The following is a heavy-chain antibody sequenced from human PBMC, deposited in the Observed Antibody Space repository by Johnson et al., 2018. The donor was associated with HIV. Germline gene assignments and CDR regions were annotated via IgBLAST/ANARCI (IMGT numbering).Heavy chain of an antibody. CDR3: VRDTPWDYYETSGYFPAPGAFDI. V-gene: IGHV3-30-3*01. D-gene: IGHD3-22*01. J-gene: IGHJ3*02. Sequence: QVQLVESGGGVVQPGRSLRLSCAASGFTFSSYAMHWVRQAPGKGLEWVAVISYDGSNKYYADSVKGRFTISRDNSKNTLYLQMNSLRAEDTAMYYCVRDTPWDYYETSGYFPAPGAFDIWGQGTVVTVSS. CDR1: GFTFSSYA. CDR2: ISYDGSNK.